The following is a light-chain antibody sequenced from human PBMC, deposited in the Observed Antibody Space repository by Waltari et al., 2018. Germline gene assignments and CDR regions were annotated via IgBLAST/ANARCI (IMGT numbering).Light chain of an antibody. V-gene: IGLV2-14*01. CDR3: SSYTSSSYVI. CDR2: DVS. J-gene: IGLJ2*01. Sequence: QSALTQPASVSGSPGQSITISCSGTSRDVGGYNFVSWYQQHPGKDPNLMTYDVSKRPSGVSNRVSGSKSGNTASLTISGLQADDEADYYCSSYTSSSYVIFGGGTKLTVL. CDR1: SRDVGGYNF.